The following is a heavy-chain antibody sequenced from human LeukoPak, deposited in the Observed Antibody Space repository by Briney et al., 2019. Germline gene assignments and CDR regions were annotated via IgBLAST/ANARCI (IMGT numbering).Heavy chain of an antibody. J-gene: IGHJ4*02. Sequence: SETLSLTCAVYGESFNGYYWSWIRQPPGKGLEWIGEINYSGNTNYNPSLKSRVTISVDTSKNQFSLKLSSVTAADTAVYYCASGGSGGDYWGQGTLVTVSS. D-gene: IGHD2-15*01. CDR2: INYSGNT. CDR1: GESFNGYY. CDR3: ASGGSGGDY. V-gene: IGHV4-34*01.